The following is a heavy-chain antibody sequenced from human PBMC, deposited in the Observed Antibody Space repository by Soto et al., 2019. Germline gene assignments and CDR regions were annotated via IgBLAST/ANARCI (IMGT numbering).Heavy chain of an antibody. CDR3: ARQELRYAFDI. V-gene: IGHV4-30-2*01. J-gene: IGHJ3*02. D-gene: IGHD1-7*01. Sequence: QLQVQESGSGLVKPSQTLSLTCAVSGGSISSGGYSWSWIRQPPGKGLEWIGYIYHSGSTNYNPSLKSRLTKSVDRSKNQFSLKLSSVTAADTAVYYCARQELRYAFDIWGQGTMVTVSS. CDR2: IYHSGST. CDR1: GGSISSGGYS.